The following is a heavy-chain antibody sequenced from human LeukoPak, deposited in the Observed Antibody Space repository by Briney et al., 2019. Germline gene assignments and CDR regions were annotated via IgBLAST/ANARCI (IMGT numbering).Heavy chain of an antibody. CDR3: ARDMDIVATYDY. CDR1: GGSLSDYY. J-gene: IGHJ4*02. V-gene: IGHV4-4*08. CDR2: VDNAGNT. D-gene: IGHD5-12*01. Sequence: SETLSLTCTVSGGSLSDYYWNWVRQAPGKGLEWIGYVDNAGNTNFNPSLKSRVSIVVDTSKSQFSLELTSVTAADTAIYYCARDMDIVATYDYWGQGTLVTVSS.